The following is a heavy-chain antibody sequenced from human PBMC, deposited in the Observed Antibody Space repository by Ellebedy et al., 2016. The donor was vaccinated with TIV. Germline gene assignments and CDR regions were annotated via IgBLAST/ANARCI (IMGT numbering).Heavy chain of an antibody. CDR2: IFLRDSTT. CDR1: RYRFSTYW. Sequence: GESLKISXQGSRYRFSTYWIGRVRQMPGEGLEWMGIIFLRDSTTKYSPSFQGQVTISADTSINTAYLQWDSLTTSDTATYYCAGARNGDYSFDSWGQGTLVAVST. CDR3: AGARNGDYSFDS. D-gene: IGHD2-21*02. V-gene: IGHV5-51*01. J-gene: IGHJ4*02.